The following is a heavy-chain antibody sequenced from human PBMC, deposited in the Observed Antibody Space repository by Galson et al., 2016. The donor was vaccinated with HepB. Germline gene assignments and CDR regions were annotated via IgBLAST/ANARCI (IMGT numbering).Heavy chain of an antibody. CDR3: ARVGGVFYPSFDH. J-gene: IGHJ4*03. Sequence: SLRLSCAASGFTFSSSWMHWVRQAPGKGLMWVSRSNSDGTSATYADSVRGRFTVSRDNAKNTLFLEMNNLTAEDTAVYYCARVGGVFYPSFDHWGRGTTVIVSS. CDR2: SNSDGTSA. V-gene: IGHV3-74*01. CDR1: GFTFSSSW. D-gene: IGHD2-21*02.